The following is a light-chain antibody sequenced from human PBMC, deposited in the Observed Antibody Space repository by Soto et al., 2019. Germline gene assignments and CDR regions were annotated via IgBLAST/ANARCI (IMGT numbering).Light chain of an antibody. J-gene: IGKJ2*01. V-gene: IGKV3D-15*01. Sequence: EIVLTQSPDTLSVSPGDRAALSCRTSQSVSSDLACYQQKPGQAPRLLIYGASTTATGSTARLSGSGSGRKVSLPISSMQSQDFSVYYCHHYNSWSPSTFGQGTQLEIK. CDR3: HHYNSWSPST. CDR2: GAS. CDR1: QSVSSD.